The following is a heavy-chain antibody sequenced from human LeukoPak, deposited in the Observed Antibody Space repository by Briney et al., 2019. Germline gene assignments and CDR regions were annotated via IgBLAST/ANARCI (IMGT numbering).Heavy chain of an antibody. CDR3: ARAGGITIFGVVIDLDY. Sequence: AVKVSCMGSGYTFTGWFLLWVGQPAGQGRAGMGWINPNRGGKHYAQMFQGRVNNTRGTAISPAYMELSRRNCRDTAVYYWARAGGITIFGVVIDLDYWGQRTLVSVSS. V-gene: IGHV1-2*02. CDR1: GYTFTGWF. D-gene: IGHD3-3*01. CDR2: INPNRGGK. J-gene: IGHJ4*02.